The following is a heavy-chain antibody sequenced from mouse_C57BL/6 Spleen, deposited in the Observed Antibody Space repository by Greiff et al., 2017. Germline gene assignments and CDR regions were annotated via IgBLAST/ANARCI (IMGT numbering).Heavy chain of an antibody. CDR1: GYTFTSYW. D-gene: IGHD2-1*01. J-gene: IGHJ3*01. Sequence: QVQLQQPGAELVRPGSSVKLSCKASGYTFTSYWMHWVKQRPLQGLEWIGNIDPSDSETHYNQKFKDKATLTVDKSSSTAYMQLSSLTSEDSAVYYCARSDYGNYSWFAYWGQGTLVTVSA. CDR3: ARSDYGNYSWFAY. V-gene: IGHV1-52*01. CDR2: IDPSDSET.